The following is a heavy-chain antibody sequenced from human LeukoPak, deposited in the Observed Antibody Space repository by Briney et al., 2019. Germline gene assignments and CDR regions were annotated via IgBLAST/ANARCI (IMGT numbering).Heavy chain of an antibody. D-gene: IGHD4-17*01. Sequence: GESLKISCKHSEYSFPNYCIGWVRQMPGKGLEWMGIIYPDDSDTRYSPSFQGQVTISADKSISTAYPQWSSLKASDTAMYYCASTGDHYIFDYWGQGTLVTVSS. CDR1: EYSFPNYC. CDR3: ASTGDHYIFDY. V-gene: IGHV5-51*01. J-gene: IGHJ4*02. CDR2: IYPDDSDT.